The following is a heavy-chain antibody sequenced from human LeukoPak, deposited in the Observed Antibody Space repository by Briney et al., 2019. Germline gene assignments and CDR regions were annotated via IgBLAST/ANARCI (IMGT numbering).Heavy chain of an antibody. CDR3: ARVRRDIVATIPPYFDY. CDR1: GGSFSGYY. Sequence: SETLSLTCAVYGGSFSGYYWSWIRQPPGKGLEWIGEINHSGSTNYNPSLKSRVTISVDTSKNQFSLKLSSVTAADMAMYYCARVRRDIVATIPPYFDYWGQGTLVTVSS. V-gene: IGHV4-34*01. CDR2: INHSGST. D-gene: IGHD5-12*01. J-gene: IGHJ4*02.